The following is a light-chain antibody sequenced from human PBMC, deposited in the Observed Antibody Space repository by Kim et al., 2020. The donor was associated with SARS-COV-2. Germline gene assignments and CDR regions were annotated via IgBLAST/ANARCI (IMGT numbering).Light chain of an antibody. V-gene: IGLV3-19*01. CDR1: SRRSYY. CDR2: GKN. Sequence: GQGVKITYQGDSRRSYYASWNQQTPEQGPVLVIYGKNNRPSGIRDPFSSSRSENTDSLTITGAQEEDEADDYCNSQDSRGNHNYVFGTRTKVTGL. J-gene: IGLJ1*01. CDR3: NSQDSRGNHNYV.